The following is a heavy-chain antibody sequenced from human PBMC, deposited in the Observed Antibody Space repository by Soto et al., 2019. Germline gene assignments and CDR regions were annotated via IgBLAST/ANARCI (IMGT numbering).Heavy chain of an antibody. CDR3: ARFTTYDSSGYYLDSFDI. Sequence: QLQLQESGSGLVKPSQTLSLTCAVSGGSFSSGGYSWSWIRQPPGKGLEWIGYIYHSGSTYYNPSLKSRVTISVERSNNQVALKLSSVTAADTAVYYWARFTTYDSSGYYLDSFDIWGQGTMVTVSS. CDR1: GGSFSSGGYS. CDR2: IYHSGST. D-gene: IGHD3-22*01. J-gene: IGHJ3*02. V-gene: IGHV4-30-2*01.